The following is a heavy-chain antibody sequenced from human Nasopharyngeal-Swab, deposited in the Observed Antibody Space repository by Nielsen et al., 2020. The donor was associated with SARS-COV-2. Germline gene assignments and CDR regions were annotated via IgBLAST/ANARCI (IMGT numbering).Heavy chain of an antibody. Sequence: GESLKISCAASGFTFSSYSMNWVRQAPGKGLEWVSSISSSSSYIYYADSVKGRFTISRDNSKNTLYLQMNSLRAEDTAVYYCAKVSWEWELLRWYFDYWGQGTLVTVSS. V-gene: IGHV3-21*04. CDR2: ISSSSSYI. CDR3: AKVSWEWELLRWYFDY. D-gene: IGHD1-26*01. CDR1: GFTFSSYS. J-gene: IGHJ4*02.